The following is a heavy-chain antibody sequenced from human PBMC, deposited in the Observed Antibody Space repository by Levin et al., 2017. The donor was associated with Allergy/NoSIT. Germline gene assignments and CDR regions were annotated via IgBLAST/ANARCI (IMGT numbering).Heavy chain of an antibody. Sequence: PSETLSLTCTVSGGSISSYYWSWIRQPPGKGLEWIGYIYYSGSTNYNPSLKSRVTISVDTSKNQFSLKLSSVTAADTAVYYCARDASQVVVDGSSYWFDPWGQGTLVTVSS. V-gene: IGHV4-59*01. CDR2: IYYSGST. J-gene: IGHJ5*02. CDR3: ARDASQVVVDGSSYWFDP. CDR1: GGSISSYY. D-gene: IGHD2-15*01.